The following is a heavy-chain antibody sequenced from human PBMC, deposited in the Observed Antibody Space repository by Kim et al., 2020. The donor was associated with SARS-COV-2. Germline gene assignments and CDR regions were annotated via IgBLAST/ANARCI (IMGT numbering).Heavy chain of an antibody. CDR3: ARYTVYDILTGYDY. J-gene: IGHJ4*02. D-gene: IGHD3-9*01. V-gene: IGHV4-39*01. Sequence: YNPALKNRVTISVDTSKNQFSLKLSSVTAADTAVYYCARYTVYDILTGYDYWGQGTLVTVSS.